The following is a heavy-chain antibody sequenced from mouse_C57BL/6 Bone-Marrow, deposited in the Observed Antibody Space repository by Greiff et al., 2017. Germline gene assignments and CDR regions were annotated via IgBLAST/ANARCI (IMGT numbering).Heavy chain of an antibody. V-gene: IGHV5-12*01. J-gene: IGHJ1*03. D-gene: IGHD1-1*01. Sequence: EVKVVESGGGLVQPGGSLKLSCAASGFTFSDYYMYWVRQTPEKRLEWVAYISNGGGSTYYPDTVKGRFTISRDNAKNTLYLQMSRLKSEDTAMYYGARHLYYCGSSTGYFDVWGTGTTVTVSS. CDR1: GFTFSDYY. CDR3: ARHLYYCGSSTGYFDV. CDR2: ISNGGGST.